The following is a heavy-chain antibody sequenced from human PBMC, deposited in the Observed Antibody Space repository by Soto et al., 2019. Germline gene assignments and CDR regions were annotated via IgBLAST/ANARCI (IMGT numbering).Heavy chain of an antibody. CDR3: ARVGCGGDCYPDQNWYFDL. CDR1: GGTFSSYA. Sequence: QVPLVQSGAEVKKPGSSVKVSCKASGGTFSSYAISWVRQAPGQGLEWMGGIIPIFGTANYAQKFQGRVTITADESTSTAYMELSSLRSEDTAVYYCARVGCGGDCYPDQNWYFDLWGRGTLVTVSS. CDR2: IIPIFGTA. V-gene: IGHV1-69*01. D-gene: IGHD2-21*02. J-gene: IGHJ2*01.